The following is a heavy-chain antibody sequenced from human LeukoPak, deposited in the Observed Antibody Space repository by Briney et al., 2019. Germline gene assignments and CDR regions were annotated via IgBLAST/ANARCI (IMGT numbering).Heavy chain of an antibody. D-gene: IGHD4-17*01. CDR3: ARQSRDGDYIAKLFDY. J-gene: IGHJ4*02. CDR1: GGSLSNYY. Sequence: ASETLSLTCTVSGGSLSNYYWSWIRQPPGKGLEWIGYIYYSGSINYNPSLKSRVTISVDMSKNQFSLQLSSVTAADTAVYYCARQSRDGDYIAKLFDYWGQGTLVTVSS. V-gene: IGHV4-59*08. CDR2: IYYSGSI.